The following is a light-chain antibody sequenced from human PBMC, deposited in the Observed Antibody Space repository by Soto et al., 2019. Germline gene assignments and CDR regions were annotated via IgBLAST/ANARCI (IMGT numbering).Light chain of an antibody. CDR3: TSFTSSNTWL. V-gene: IGLV2-14*03. J-gene: IGLJ3*02. Sequence: QSALTQPASVSGSPGQSITISCTGTSSDVGGYNYVSWFQQHPGKAPKLKIYEVSNRPSGVSNRVSGSKSGYTASLTISELQAEDEADYYCTSFTSSNTWLLGGGTKVTVL. CDR2: EVS. CDR1: SSDVGGYNY.